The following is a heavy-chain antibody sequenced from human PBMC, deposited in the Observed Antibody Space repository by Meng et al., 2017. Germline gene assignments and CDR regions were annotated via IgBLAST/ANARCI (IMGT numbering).Heavy chain of an antibody. J-gene: IGHJ4*02. D-gene: IGHD1-26*01. V-gene: IGHV6-1*01. Sequence: HLHTTSPGFVNPAPPLALSGAISGDSVSGTNAAWNWIRQSPSRGLEWLGRAYYRSKWYHDYAESVKSRISIDPDTSKNQFSLQLRSVTPEDSAVYYCARGSYSFDSWGQRTLVTVSS. CDR3: ARGSYSFDS. CDR1: GDSVSGTNAA. CDR2: AYYRSKWYH.